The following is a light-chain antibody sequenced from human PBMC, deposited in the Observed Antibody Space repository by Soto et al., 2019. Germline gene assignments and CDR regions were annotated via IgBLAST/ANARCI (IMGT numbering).Light chain of an antibody. J-gene: IGKJ1*01. CDR1: LTVSDNY. Sequence: EIVLTHSPGTLSLSPGERATLSCRASLTVSDNYLAWYQQKAGQAPRLVIYDASSRATGIPDRFSASGSGTDFTPTISRLEPEDFAVYYCQQYSSAPLTFGQGTRVEVK. V-gene: IGKV3-20*01. CDR3: QQYSSAPLT. CDR2: DAS.